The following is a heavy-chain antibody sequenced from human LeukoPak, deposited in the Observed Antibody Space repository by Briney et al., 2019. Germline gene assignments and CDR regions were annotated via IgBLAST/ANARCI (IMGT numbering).Heavy chain of an antibody. J-gene: IGHJ6*03. D-gene: IGHD1-14*01. V-gene: IGHV3-11*01. CDR2: ISSSGSTI. CDR1: GFTFSDYY. CDR3: AKAESSTGIVYYYYMDV. Sequence: PGGSLRLSCAASGFTFSDYYMHWVRQAPGKGLEWLSYISSSGSTIYYADSVEGRFTISRDNAKNTLYLQMSSLRVEDTAVYYCAKAESSTGIVYYYYMDVWGKGTTVTVSS.